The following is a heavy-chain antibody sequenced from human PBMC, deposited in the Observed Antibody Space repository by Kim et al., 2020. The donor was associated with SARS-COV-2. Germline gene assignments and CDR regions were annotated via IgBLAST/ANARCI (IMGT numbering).Heavy chain of an antibody. V-gene: IGHV3-15*01. CDR2: IKSKTDGGTT. D-gene: IGHD2-2*01. CDR1: GFTFSNAW. J-gene: IGHJ4*02. Sequence: GGSLRLSCAASGFTFSNAWMSWVRQAPGKGLEWVGRIKSKTDGGTTDYAAPVKGRFTISRDDSKNTLYLQMNSLKTEDTAVYYCTTDLSVGLLWTIPFGYFDYWGQGTLVTVSS. CDR3: TTDLSVGLLWTIPFGYFDY.